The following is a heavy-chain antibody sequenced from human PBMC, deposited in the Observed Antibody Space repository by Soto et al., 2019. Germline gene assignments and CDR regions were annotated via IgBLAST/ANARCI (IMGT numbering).Heavy chain of an antibody. CDR1: GYTFTSYD. CDR3: ARDYSSSWSFPYYYYYYGMDV. J-gene: IGHJ6*02. CDR2: MNPNSGNT. D-gene: IGHD6-13*01. V-gene: IGHV1-8*01. Sequence: PSVKVSCKASGYTFTSYDINWVRQATGQGLEWMGWMNPNSGNTGYAQKFQGRVTMTRNTSISTAYMELSSLRSEDTAVYYCARDYSSSWSFPYYYYYYGMDVWGQGTTVTVSS.